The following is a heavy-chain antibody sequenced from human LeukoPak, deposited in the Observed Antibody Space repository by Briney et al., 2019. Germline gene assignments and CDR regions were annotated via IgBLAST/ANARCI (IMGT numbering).Heavy chain of an antibody. J-gene: IGHJ4*02. CDR1: GFTFSSSG. D-gene: IGHD3-22*01. Sequence: GGSLRLSCAASGFTFSSSGMHWVRQAPGKGLEWVAFIRYDGSNKYYADSVKGRFTISRDNSKNTLYLQMSSLRAEDTAFYYCARDLLGSGSSYSSGAWDYWGQGTLVTVSS. CDR2: IRYDGSNK. V-gene: IGHV3-30*02. CDR3: ARDLLGSGSSYSSGAWDY.